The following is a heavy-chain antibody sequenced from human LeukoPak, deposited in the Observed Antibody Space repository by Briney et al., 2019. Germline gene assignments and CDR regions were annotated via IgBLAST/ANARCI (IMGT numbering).Heavy chain of an antibody. Sequence: GGSLRLSCEASGFTFSNYWMHWVRQAPGKGLVWVSRINSDGRSAVYADSVKGRFTISRDNAKNTLYLQMDSLRAEDTAVYYCTRVSTTDDYWGQGILVTVSS. V-gene: IGHV3-74*01. CDR3: TRVSTTDDY. CDR1: GFTFSNYW. J-gene: IGHJ4*02. D-gene: IGHD2/OR15-2a*01. CDR2: INSDGRSA.